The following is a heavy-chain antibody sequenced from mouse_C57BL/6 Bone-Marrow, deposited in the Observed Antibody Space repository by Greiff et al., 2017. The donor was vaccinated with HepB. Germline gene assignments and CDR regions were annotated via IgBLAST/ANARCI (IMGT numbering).Heavy chain of an antibody. J-gene: IGHJ3*01. V-gene: IGHV1-39*01. CDR3: ARVRYYGSSYVGFAY. CDR2: INPNYGTT. Sequence: VQLQQSGPELVKPGASVKISCKASGYSFTDYNMNWVKQSNGKSLEWIGVINPNYGTTSYNQKFKGKATLTVDQSSSTAYMQLNSLTSEDSAVYYCARVRYYGSSYVGFAYWGQGTLVTVSA. D-gene: IGHD1-1*01. CDR1: GYSFTDYN.